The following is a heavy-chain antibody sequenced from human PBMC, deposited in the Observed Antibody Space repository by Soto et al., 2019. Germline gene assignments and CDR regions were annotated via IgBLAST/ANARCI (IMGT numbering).Heavy chain of an antibody. Sequence: QVQLVESGGGVVQPGGSLRLSCATSGFTFSDSGMHWVRQAPGKGLEWVAVIWSDGSDKSYADSVEGRFTISRDNSKNTTYLQMNSLRAEDTAVYYCVWSNRYSSSSGWGGGFDYWGQGTLVTVSS. CDR1: GFTFSDSG. CDR2: IWSDGSDK. V-gene: IGHV3-33*01. CDR3: VWSNRYSSSSGWGGGFDY. J-gene: IGHJ4*02. D-gene: IGHD6-6*01.